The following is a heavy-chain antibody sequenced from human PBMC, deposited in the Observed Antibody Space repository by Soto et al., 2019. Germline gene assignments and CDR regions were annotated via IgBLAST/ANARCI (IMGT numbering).Heavy chain of an antibody. CDR1: GFTFSSYG. CDR2: ISYDGSNK. D-gene: IGHD1-1*01. Sequence: GGSLRLSCAASGFTFSSYGMHWVRQSPGKGLEWVAVISYDGSNKYYADSVKGRFTISRDNSKNTLYLQMNSLRAEDTAVYYCAEDDPSYKHPNHWGQGTLVTVSS. J-gene: IGHJ4*02. V-gene: IGHV3-30*18. CDR3: AEDDPSYKHPNH.